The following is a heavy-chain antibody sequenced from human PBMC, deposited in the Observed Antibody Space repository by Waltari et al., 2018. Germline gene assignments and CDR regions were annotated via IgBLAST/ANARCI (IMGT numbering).Heavy chain of an antibody. CDR2: MNLNGGGT. CDR1: Y. Sequence: YIDWVRQAPGQGLEWMGWMNLNGGGTNYAQKFQGRVTMTRDTSASTAYMELSKITSDDTAIYYCARDGGFDFWGQGSVVTVAS. V-gene: IGHV1-2*02. D-gene: IGHD2-15*01. CDR3: ARDGGFDF. J-gene: IGHJ4*02.